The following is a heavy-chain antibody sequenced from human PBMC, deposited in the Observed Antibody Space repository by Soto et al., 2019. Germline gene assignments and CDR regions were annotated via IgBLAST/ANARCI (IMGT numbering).Heavy chain of an antibody. V-gene: IGHV2-5*02. CDR1: GFALSTRGVG. Sequence: QITLKESGPTLVKPTQTLTLTCSSSGFALSTRGVGVGWIRQPPGKALEWLALIFWDDDKWYSPSLRSRLTITEDTSKNQVVLTMTNMDPVDTVTYYCAHRSRGNAYYYDQWGQGTLVTVSS. CDR3: AHRSRGNAYYYDQ. D-gene: IGHD5-12*01. J-gene: IGHJ4*02. CDR2: IFWDDDK.